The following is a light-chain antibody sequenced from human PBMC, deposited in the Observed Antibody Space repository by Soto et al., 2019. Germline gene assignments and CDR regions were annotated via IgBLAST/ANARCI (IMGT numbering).Light chain of an antibody. CDR3: QQFNSYPLT. CDR2: DAS. V-gene: IGKV1-13*02. CDR1: QSISSA. Sequence: AIQLTQSPSSLSASVGDRVTITCRASQSISSALAWYQQKPGKAPKLLIYDASSLKSGVPSRFSGSGSGTDFTLTISSLQPEDFATYYCQQFNSYPLTFGGGTKVEIK. J-gene: IGKJ4*01.